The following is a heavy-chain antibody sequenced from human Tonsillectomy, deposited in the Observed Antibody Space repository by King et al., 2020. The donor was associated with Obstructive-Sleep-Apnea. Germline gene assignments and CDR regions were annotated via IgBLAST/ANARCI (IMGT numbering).Heavy chain of an antibody. CDR1: GFTFSSYG. V-gene: IGHV3-30*02. D-gene: IGHD1-26*01. CDR3: AKEAGIAGASTFDY. Sequence: VQLVQSGGGVVQPGGCLRLSCAASGFTFSSYGMHWVRQAPGKGLEWVAFTPYDGRNRYYAESVKGRFTISRDNSKNTLYLQMNSLRAEDTAVYFCAKEAGIAGASTFDYWGQGTLVTVSS. CDR2: TPYDGRNR. J-gene: IGHJ4*02.